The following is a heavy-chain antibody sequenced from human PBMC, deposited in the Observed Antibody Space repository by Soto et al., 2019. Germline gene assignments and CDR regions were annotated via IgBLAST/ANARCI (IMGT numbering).Heavy chain of an antibody. CDR2: IYWDDDK. Sequence: GPTLVKPPQNPTLTFTFSALSLSTSGGGVGWVPQPPGKALEWLTFIYWDDDKRYSPSLKSRLTITRDTSKNQVVLTMTNMDPVDTATYYCARLVAAGITYYFDSWGQGTLVTVSS. J-gene: IGHJ4*02. CDR1: ALSLSTSGGG. V-gene: IGHV2-5*02. CDR3: ARLVAAGITYYFDS. D-gene: IGHD2-21*01.